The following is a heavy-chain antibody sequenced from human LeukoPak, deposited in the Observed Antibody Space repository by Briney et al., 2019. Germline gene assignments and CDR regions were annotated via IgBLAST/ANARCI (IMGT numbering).Heavy chain of an antibody. Sequence: GSLRLSCAASGFTFSSYAMSWVRQAPGKGLEWVSAISGSGGSTYYADSVKGRFTISRDNSKNTLYLQMNSLRAEDTAVYYCATSRGIAVAGTSPYYFDYWGQGTLVTVSS. CDR1: GFTFSSYA. J-gene: IGHJ4*02. V-gene: IGHV3-23*01. CDR2: ISGSGGST. D-gene: IGHD6-19*01. CDR3: ATSRGIAVAGTSPYYFDY.